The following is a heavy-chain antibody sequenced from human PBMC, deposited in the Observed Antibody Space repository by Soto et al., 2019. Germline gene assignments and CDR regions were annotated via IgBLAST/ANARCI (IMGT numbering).Heavy chain of an antibody. CDR1: GVSFNSFT. CDR3: PRDLGLLQSSFDS. CDR2: ITVSGDNI. V-gene: IGHV3-21*01. D-gene: IGHD3-10*01. Sequence: VYPGLSCAASGVSFNSFTINWVRLAPGRGLEWVASITVSGDNIYYGDSVQGRFTISRDNSKRSVFLDLNSLRVEDTAVYYCPRDLGLLQSSFDSWVQGT. J-gene: IGHJ4*02.